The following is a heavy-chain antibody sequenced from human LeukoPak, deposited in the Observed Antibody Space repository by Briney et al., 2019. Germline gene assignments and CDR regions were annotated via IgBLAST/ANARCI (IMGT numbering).Heavy chain of an antibody. CDR3: ARVVYGSGSYLDDAFDI. CDR1: GGSISSGGYY. CDR2: IYYSGST. Sequence: SETLSLTCTVSGGSISSGGYYWSWIRQHPGKGLEWIRYIYYSGSTYYNPSLKSRVTISVDTSKNQFSLKLSSVTAADTAVYYCARVVYGSGSYLDDAFDIWGQGTMVTVSS. V-gene: IGHV4-31*03. J-gene: IGHJ3*02. D-gene: IGHD3-10*01.